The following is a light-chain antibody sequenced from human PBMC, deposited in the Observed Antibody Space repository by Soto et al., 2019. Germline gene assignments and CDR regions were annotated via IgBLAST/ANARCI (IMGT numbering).Light chain of an antibody. CDR3: SSHGGSINVV. CDR1: SSDIGGYNY. J-gene: IGLJ2*01. V-gene: IGLV2-8*01. Sequence: QSALTRPPSASGSPGQSVTISCTGTSSDIGGYNYVSWYQQHPGKAPKLMIYEVTERPSGVPDRFSGSKSGNTASLTVSGLQAEDEADYYCSSHGGSINVVFGGGTKVTVL. CDR2: EVT.